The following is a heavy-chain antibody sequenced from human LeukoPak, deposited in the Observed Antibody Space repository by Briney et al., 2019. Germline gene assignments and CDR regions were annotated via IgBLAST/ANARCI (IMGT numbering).Heavy chain of an antibody. Sequence: ASVKVSCKASGYTFTSYGISWVRQAPGQGLEWMGWISAYNGNTNYAQKLQGRVTMTTDTSTSTAYMEPRSLRSDDTAVYYCARGKSPRPITGTPWDWFDPWGQGTLVTVSS. CDR1: GYTFTSYG. CDR3: ARGKSPRPITGTPWDWFDP. CDR2: ISAYNGNT. J-gene: IGHJ5*02. D-gene: IGHD1-7*01. V-gene: IGHV1-18*01.